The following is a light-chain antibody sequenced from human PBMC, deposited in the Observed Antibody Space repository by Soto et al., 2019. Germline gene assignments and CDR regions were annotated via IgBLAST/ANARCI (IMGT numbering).Light chain of an antibody. Sequence: QSVLTQPPSASGTPGQWVTFSCSGSNSNIGINYVYWYQQLPGTAPKLLIYRNNQRPSGVPDLFSGSKSGTSASLAISGLRSEDEADYYCAAWDDSLSGPVFGGGPKLTVL. CDR3: AAWDDSLSGPV. V-gene: IGLV1-47*01. CDR1: NSNIGINY. J-gene: IGLJ3*02. CDR2: RNN.